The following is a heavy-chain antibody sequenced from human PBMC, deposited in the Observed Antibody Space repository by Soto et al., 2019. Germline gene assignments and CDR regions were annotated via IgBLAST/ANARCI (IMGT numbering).Heavy chain of an antibody. V-gene: IGHV3-23*01. CDR3: AKDRARSGYYEYYFDY. J-gene: IGHJ4*02. CDR2: ISGSGGST. CDR1: GFTFSSYA. D-gene: IGHD3-3*01. Sequence: GGSLRLSCAASGFTFSSYAMSWVRQAPGTGLEWVSAISGSGGSTYYADSVKGRFTISRDNSKNTLYLQMNSLRAEDTAVYYCAKDRARSGYYEYYFDYWGQGTLVTVSS.